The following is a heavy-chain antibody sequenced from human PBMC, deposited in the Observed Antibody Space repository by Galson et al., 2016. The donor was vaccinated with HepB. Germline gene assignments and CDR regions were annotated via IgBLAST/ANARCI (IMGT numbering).Heavy chain of an antibody. CDR1: GGSISSADYY. V-gene: IGHV4-31*03. CDR2: IYYSGST. J-gene: IGHJ1*01. D-gene: IGHD5-18*01. Sequence: TLSLTCTVSGGSISSADYYWSWIRQHAGKGLEWIGYIYYSGSTYYNPSLKSRVTMSIDTSKNQFSLKMTSVTAADTALYYCARGYSYVGGIYWGRGTLVTVSS. CDR3: ARGYSYVGGIY.